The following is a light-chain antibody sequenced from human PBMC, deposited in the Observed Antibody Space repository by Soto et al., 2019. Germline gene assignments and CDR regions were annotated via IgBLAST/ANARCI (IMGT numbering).Light chain of an antibody. CDR3: ISYAGSSNV. V-gene: IGLV2-8*01. Sequence: QSVLTQPPSASGSPGQSVTISCTGTSSDVGSYDYVSWYQQHPGKAPKLMIYEVSKRPSGVPDRFSGSKSGNTASLTVSGLQAEDEADYYCISYAGSSNVFGTRTKLTVL. CDR1: SSDVGSYDY. CDR2: EVS. J-gene: IGLJ1*01.